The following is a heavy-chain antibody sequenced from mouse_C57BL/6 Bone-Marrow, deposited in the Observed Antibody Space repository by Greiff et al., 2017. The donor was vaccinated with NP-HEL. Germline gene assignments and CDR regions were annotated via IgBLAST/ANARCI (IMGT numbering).Heavy chain of an antibody. J-gene: IGHJ4*01. CDR1: GFTFTDYY. V-gene: IGHV7-3*01. D-gene: IGHD2-5*01. CDR2: ISNKANGYTT. Sequence: EVKLMESGGGLVQPGGSLSLSCAASGFTFTDYYMSWVRQPPGKALEWLGFISNKANGYTTEYSASVKGRFTISRDNSQSILYLQMNALGAGDSATYYSASSNGAMDYWGQGTSVTVSS. CDR3: ASSNGAMDY.